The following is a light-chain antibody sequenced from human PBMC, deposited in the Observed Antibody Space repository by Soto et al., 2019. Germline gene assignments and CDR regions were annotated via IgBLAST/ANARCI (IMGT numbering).Light chain of an antibody. V-gene: IGLV4-69*01. CDR3: QTWASGTVV. CDR1: SGHSSYA. Sequence: QLVLTQSPSASASLGASVKLTCTLSSGHSSYAIARHQQQPEKGPRYLMKLNSDGSHSKGDGIPDRFSGSTSGAARYLTLSSLQSEDEADYYCQTWASGTVVFGGGTKLTVL. CDR2: LNSDGSH. J-gene: IGLJ2*01.